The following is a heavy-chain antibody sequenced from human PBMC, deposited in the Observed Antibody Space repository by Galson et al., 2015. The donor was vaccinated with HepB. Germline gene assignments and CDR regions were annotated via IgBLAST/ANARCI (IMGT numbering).Heavy chain of an antibody. V-gene: IGHV3-30-3*01. CDR2: ISYDGSNK. CDR3: ARAQTEGITMIVVVNSWEWFDP. Sequence: SLRLSCAASGFTFSSYAMHWVRQAPGKGLEWVAVISYDGSNKYYADSVKGRFTISRDNSKNTLYLQMNSLRAEDTAVYYCARAQTEGITMIVVVNSWEWFDPWGQGTLVTVSS. J-gene: IGHJ5*02. CDR1: GFTFSSYA. D-gene: IGHD3-22*01.